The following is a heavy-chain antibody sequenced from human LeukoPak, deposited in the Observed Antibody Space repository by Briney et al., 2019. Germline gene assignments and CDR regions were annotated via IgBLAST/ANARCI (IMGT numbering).Heavy chain of an antibody. V-gene: IGHV4-4*07. CDR3: ARTGSGWYHDAFDI. CDR2: IYTSGST. J-gene: IGHJ3*02. D-gene: IGHD6-19*01. CDR1: GGSISTYY. Sequence: SETLSLTCTVSGGSISTYYWSWIRQPAGKGLEWIGRIYTSGSTNYNPSLKSRVTISVDTSKNQFSLKLSSVTAADTAVYYCARTGSGWYHDAFDIWGQGTMVTVSS.